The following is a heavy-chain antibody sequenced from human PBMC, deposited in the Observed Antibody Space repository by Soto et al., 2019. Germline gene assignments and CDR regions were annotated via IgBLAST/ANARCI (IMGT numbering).Heavy chain of an antibody. CDR2: IDSAGTTI. V-gene: IGHV3-74*01. J-gene: IGHJ4*02. Sequence: GGSLRLSCAASGLFSSYWMHWVRQAPGKGLVWVSRIDSAGTTINYADSVKGRFTISRDNAQNTLYLQMDSLRVEDTAVYYCAKGDSSGYYPDYWGQGTLVTVSS. D-gene: IGHD3-22*01. CDR3: AKGDSSGYYPDY. CDR1: GLFSSYW.